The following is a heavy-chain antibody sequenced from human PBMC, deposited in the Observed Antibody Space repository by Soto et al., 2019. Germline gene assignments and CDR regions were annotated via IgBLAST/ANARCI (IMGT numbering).Heavy chain of an antibody. D-gene: IGHD3-22*01. Sequence: QVQLQESGPGRVRPSGALSVTCAVSGDSISRSHWWSWVRQSPGKGLEWIGEISHSGITNYNPSLKSRVTISGDKSKTQLSLKLTSVTAADTAVYYCARVRYDRSGFDHWGQGTLVSVSS. CDR1: GDSISRSHW. J-gene: IGHJ4*02. CDR2: ISHSGIT. CDR3: ARVRYDRSGFDH. V-gene: IGHV4-4*02.